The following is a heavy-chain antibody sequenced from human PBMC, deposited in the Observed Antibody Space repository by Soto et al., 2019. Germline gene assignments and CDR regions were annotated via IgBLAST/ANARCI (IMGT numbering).Heavy chain of an antibody. D-gene: IGHD2-21*01. CDR2: INSNSGAT. CDR1: GDSFPGLY. J-gene: IGHJ2*01. V-gene: IGHV1-2*04. CDR3: AIIINHRDPFAI. Sequence: ASVKVSCKAAGDSFPGLYIHWMRQAPGQGLEWVGSINSNSGATTYAQKFQDSVAMTRDTSVSTAYMDLNRLTPDDTAIYYCAIIINHRDPFAIRGRGT.